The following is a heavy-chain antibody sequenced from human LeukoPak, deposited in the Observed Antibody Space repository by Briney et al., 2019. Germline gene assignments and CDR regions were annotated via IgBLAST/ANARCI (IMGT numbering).Heavy chain of an antibody. V-gene: IGHV1-24*01. CDR1: GYTLTELS. D-gene: IGHD3-9*01. Sequence: ASVLDSCKVSGYTLTELSMHWVRQAPGKGLEWMGGFDPEDGETIYAQKFQGRLIMTSATSTSTAYMELSSLRSEDTAVYYCARSAAYYNEADIWGQGTMVTVSS. CDR2: FDPEDGET. J-gene: IGHJ3*02. CDR3: ARSAAYYNEADI.